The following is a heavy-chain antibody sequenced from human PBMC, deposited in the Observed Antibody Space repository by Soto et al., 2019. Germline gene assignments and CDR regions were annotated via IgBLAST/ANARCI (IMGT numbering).Heavy chain of an antibody. V-gene: IGHV3-23*01. D-gene: IGHD4-17*01. J-gene: IGHJ4*02. Sequence: EVQLLVSGGGLVQPGGSLRLSCAASGFTLSSYVMSWVRQAPGKGLEWVSAISGSGGSTYYADSVKGRFTISRDNSKNTLYLQMNSLRAEDTDVYYCARPTTVIYFDYWGQGTLVTVSS. CDR2: ISGSGGST. CDR1: GFTLSSYV. CDR3: ARPTTVIYFDY.